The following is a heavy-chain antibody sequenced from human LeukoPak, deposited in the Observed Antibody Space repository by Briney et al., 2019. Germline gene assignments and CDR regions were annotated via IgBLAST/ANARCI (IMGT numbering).Heavy chain of an antibody. CDR1: GGSISSYY. D-gene: IGHD5-18*01. CDR2: IYYSGST. Sequence: SETLSLTCTVFGGSISSYYWSWIRQPPGKGLEWIGYIYYSGSTNYNPSLKSRVTISVDTSKNQFSLKLSSVTAADTAVYYCARGYSYGYGAFDIWGQGTMVTVSS. CDR3: ARGYSYGYGAFDI. J-gene: IGHJ3*02. V-gene: IGHV4-59*01.